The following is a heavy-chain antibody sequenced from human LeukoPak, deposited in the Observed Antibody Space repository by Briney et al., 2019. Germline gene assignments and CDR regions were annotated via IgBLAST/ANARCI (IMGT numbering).Heavy chain of an antibody. V-gene: IGHV3-23*01. CDR1: GFTFSSHG. Sequence: GGSLRLSCAASGFTFSSHGMNWVRQAPGKGLEWVSGIIPSGHTTYYADSVRGRFTVSRDNSRNTVYLQMNSLRAEDTAVYYCAKDDRWLQFCCWGQGTLVTVSA. D-gene: IGHD5-24*01. J-gene: IGHJ4*02. CDR2: IIPSGHTT. CDR3: AKDDRWLQFCC.